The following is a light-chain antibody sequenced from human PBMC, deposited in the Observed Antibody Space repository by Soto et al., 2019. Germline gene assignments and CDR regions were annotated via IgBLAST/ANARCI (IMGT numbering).Light chain of an antibody. CDR1: SSDVGGYNF. CDR2: EVN. J-gene: IGLJ2*01. Sequence: QSVLTQPPSASGSLGQSVTISCTGTSSDVGGYNFVSWYQQHPGKAPKLLIYEVNKRPSGVPDRFSGSKSGSTASLTVSGLQAEDEAGYYCNSYAGNNRKVFGGGTKLTVL. CDR3: NSYAGNNRKV. V-gene: IGLV2-8*01.